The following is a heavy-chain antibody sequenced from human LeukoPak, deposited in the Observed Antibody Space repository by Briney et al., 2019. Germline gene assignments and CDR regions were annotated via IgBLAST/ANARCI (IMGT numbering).Heavy chain of an antibody. D-gene: IGHD4-17*01. CDR1: GGSISSSTYF. Sequence: SETLSLTCTVSGGSISSSTYFWGWIRQPPGKGLEWIGTIYYTGSTYYNPSLKSRVTISVDTPKNQFSLKVRSVTAADTAVYYCARGPQGVTRPEYWGQGTLVTVSS. V-gene: IGHV4-39*01. CDR3: ARGPQGVTRPEY. J-gene: IGHJ4*02. CDR2: IYYTGST.